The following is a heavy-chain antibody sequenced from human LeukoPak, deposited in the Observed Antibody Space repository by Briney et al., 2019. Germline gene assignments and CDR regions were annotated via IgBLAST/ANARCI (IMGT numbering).Heavy chain of an antibody. CDR1: RGSISNADYY. CDR3: ASWLLRYYYGMDV. D-gene: IGHD5-12*01. V-gene: IGHV4-34*01. J-gene: IGHJ6*02. CDR2: INHSGST. Sequence: SETLSLTCTVSRGSISNADYYWSWIRQHPGKGLEWIGEINHSGSTNYNPSLKSRVTISVDTSKNQFSLKLTSVTAADTAVYFCASWLLRYYYGMDVWGPGTTVTVSS.